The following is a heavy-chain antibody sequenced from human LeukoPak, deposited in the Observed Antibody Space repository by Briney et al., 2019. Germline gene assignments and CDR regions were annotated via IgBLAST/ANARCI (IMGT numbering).Heavy chain of an antibody. CDR3: ARESLGYCSGSTCYYFYMDF. Sequence: GGSLRLSCAASGFTFSSYAMSWVRQAPGKGLEWVSAISGSGGSIYYADSVKGRFTISRDNAKNSQYLQMNSLRAEDTAVYYCARESLGYCSGSTCYYFYMDFWGKGTTVTVSS. CDR1: GFTFSSYA. V-gene: IGHV3-23*01. J-gene: IGHJ6*03. CDR2: ISGSGGSI. D-gene: IGHD2-15*01.